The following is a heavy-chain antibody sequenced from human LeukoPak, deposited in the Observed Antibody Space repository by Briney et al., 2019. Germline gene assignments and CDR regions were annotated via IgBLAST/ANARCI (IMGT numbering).Heavy chain of an antibody. CDR2: IYPGDSDT. CDR3: ARQPAYYDILTGYPSYGMDV. Sequence: HGESLKISCKGSGYSFTSYWIGWVRQMPGKGLEWMGIIYPGDSDTRYSPSFQGLVTISADKSISTAYLQWSSLKASDTAMYYCARQPAYYDILTGYPSYGMDVWGKGTTVTVSS. J-gene: IGHJ6*04. V-gene: IGHV5-51*01. D-gene: IGHD3-9*01. CDR1: GYSFTSYW.